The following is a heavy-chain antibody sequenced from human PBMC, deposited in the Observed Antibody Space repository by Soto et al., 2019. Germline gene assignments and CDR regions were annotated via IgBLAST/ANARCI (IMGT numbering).Heavy chain of an antibody. D-gene: IGHD3-10*01. Sequence: QVQLVQSGAEVKKPGASVKVSCKASGYIFTNYAMHWVRQAPGQRLEWMGWINAANGNTKYSQKFQGRVTITTSTPASTADVELSSLRSEDTAVYYCARAPDGSGSYSSDYFYYWGQGPLVTVST. CDR3: ARAPDGSGSYSSDYFYY. CDR2: INAANGNT. V-gene: IGHV1-3*01. CDR1: GYIFTNYA. J-gene: IGHJ4*02.